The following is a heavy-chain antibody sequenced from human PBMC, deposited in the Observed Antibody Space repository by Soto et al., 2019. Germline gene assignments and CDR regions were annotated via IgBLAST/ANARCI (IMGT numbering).Heavy chain of an antibody. J-gene: IGHJ4*02. CDR2: INHSGST. V-gene: IGHV4-34*01. CDR3: ARDDTRGYGSSTSCRRILDY. Sequence: ATVSLTGALYGGSFSGYYWSWIRQPPGKGLEWIGEINHSGSTNYNPSLKSRVTISVDTSKNQFSLKLSSVTAADTAVYYCARDDTRGYGSSTSCRRILDYWGQGTLVTVSS. CDR1: GGSFSGYY. D-gene: IGHD2-2*01.